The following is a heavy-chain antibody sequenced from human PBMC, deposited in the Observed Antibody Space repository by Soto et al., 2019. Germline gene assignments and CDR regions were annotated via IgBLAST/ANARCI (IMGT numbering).Heavy chain of an antibody. J-gene: IGHJ4*02. Sequence: RGESLKISCKGSGYSFTSYWISWVRQMPGKGLEWMGRIDPSDSYTNYSPSFQGHVTISADKSISTAYLQWSSLKASDTAMYYCARQGMTTVTTHFDYWGQGTLVTVSS. CDR1: GYSFTSYW. CDR2: IDPSDSYT. D-gene: IGHD4-4*01. V-gene: IGHV5-10-1*01. CDR3: ARQGMTTVTTHFDY.